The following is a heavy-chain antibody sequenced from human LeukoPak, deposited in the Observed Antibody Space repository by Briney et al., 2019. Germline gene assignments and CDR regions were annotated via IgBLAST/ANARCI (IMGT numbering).Heavy chain of an antibody. CDR3: ARASSGYDWNY. D-gene: IGHD5-12*01. J-gene: IGHJ4*02. CDR1: GGSIGSGGYS. Sequence: PSETLSLTCAVSGGSIGSGGYSWSWIRQPPGKGLEWIGYIYHSGSTYYNPSLKSRVTISVDRSKNQFSLKLSSVTAADTAVYYCARASSGYDWNYWGQGTLVTVSS. V-gene: IGHV4-30-2*01. CDR2: IYHSGST.